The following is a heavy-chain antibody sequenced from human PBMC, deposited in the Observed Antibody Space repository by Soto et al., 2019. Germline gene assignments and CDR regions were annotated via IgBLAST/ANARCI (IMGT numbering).Heavy chain of an antibody. CDR2: ISSFSNYM. J-gene: IGHJ3*02. CDR1: GFTFNSYS. V-gene: IGHV3-21*01. D-gene: IGHD3-22*01. Sequence: SLRLSCAVSGFTFNSYSMNWVRQAPGKGLEWVSSISSFSNYMYYTDSVKGRFTISRDNARNSLYLQMNSLRAEDTAVYYCARTSGYDSSGYFDAFDIWGQGTMVTVSS. CDR3: ARTSGYDSSGYFDAFDI.